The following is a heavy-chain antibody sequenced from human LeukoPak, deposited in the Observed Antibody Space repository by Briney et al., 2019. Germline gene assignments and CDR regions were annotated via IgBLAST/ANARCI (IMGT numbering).Heavy chain of an antibody. CDR1: GGSISSGGSY. CDR3: ARRGSSSDYFDY. CDR2: IYYNENT. Sequence: SQTLSLTCSASGGSISSGGSYWSWIRQHPGKGLEWIGHIYYNENTYYNPSLRSRVTMSLDTSKNHFSLSLSSVSAADTAVYYCARRGSSSDYFDYWGQGTLVTVSS. J-gene: IGHJ4*02. D-gene: IGHD6-6*01. V-gene: IGHV4-31*03.